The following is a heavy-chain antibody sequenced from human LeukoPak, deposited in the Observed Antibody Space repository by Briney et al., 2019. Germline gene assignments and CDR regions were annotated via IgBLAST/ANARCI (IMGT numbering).Heavy chain of an antibody. CDR1: GFSISDNF. Sequence: PGGSLRLSCAVSGFSISDNFMGWVRQTPGKGLEWVSLIFSGGETYSADSVKGRFAISKDNSKNTLHLQMNSLRVEDTAMYYCARDTDCSGSGRQGYFDHWGQGTLVTVSS. CDR2: IFSGGET. V-gene: IGHV3-66*01. J-gene: IGHJ1*01. CDR3: ARDTDCSGSGRQGYFDH. D-gene: IGHD3-10*01.